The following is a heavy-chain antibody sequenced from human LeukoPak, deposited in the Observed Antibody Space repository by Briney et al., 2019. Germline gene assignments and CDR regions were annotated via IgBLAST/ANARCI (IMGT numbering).Heavy chain of an antibody. CDR3: AKPGGRYFDS. Sequence: GKSLRLSCAASGFTFSSYGMHWVRQAPGKGLEWVAIIAYDGSDKSYADSVKGRFTISRDNSKNTLYLQMNSLRSEDTAVYYCAKPGGRYFDSWGQGTLVTVSS. CDR1: GFTFSSYG. V-gene: IGHV3-30*18. D-gene: IGHD3-16*01. CDR2: IAYDGSDK. J-gene: IGHJ4*02.